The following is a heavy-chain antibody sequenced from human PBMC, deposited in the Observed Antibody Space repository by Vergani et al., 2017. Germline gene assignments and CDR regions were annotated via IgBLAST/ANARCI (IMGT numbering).Heavy chain of an antibody. V-gene: IGHV3-43D*03. CDR2: ISWDGGST. CDR3: AKDSGSGTFDY. J-gene: IGHJ4*02. CDR1: GFTFDDYA. Sequence: EVQLVESGGGLVQPGRSLRLSCAASGFTFDDYAMHWVRQAPGKGLEWVSLISWDGGSTYYADSVKGRFTISRDNSKNSLYLQMNSLRAEVTALYYCAKDSGSGTFDYWGQGTLVTVSS. D-gene: IGHD3-10*01.